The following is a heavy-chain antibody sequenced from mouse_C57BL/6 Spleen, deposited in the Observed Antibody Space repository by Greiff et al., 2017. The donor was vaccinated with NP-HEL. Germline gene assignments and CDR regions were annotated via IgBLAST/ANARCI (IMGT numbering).Heavy chain of an antibody. CDR3: TRNYGSNHHWYFDV. Sequence: QVQLKQSGAELVRPGASVTLSCKASGYTFTDYEMHWVKQTPVHGLEWIGAIDPETGGTAYNQKFKGKAILTADKSSSTAYMELRSLTSEDSAVYYCTRNYGSNHHWYFDVWGTGTTVTVSS. V-gene: IGHV1-15*01. CDR1: GYTFTDYE. D-gene: IGHD1-1*01. CDR2: IDPETGGT. J-gene: IGHJ1*03.